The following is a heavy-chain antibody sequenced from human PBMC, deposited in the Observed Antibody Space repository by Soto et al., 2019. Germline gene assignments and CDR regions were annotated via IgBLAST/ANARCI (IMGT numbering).Heavy chain of an antibody. CDR3: ARPYGGKIGDAPDL. D-gene: IGHD4-17*01. Sequence: PGGSLRLSCVASGFTFSSYAMSWVRQVPGKGLEWVSTISDAAGSAYYVDSVKGRFTISRDNSKKTLYLQMNSLRDEDSAVYYCARPYGGKIGDAPDLWGPGTMVTVSS. CDR1: GFTFSSYA. CDR2: ISDAAGSA. V-gene: IGHV3-23*01. J-gene: IGHJ3*01.